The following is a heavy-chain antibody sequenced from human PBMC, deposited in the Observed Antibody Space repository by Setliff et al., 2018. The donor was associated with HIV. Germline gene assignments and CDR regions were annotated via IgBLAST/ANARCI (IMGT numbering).Heavy chain of an antibody. J-gene: IGHJ3*02. V-gene: IGHV1-69*13. CDR3: ARSLRYCSADGCFSGWVYDAFDI. D-gene: IGHD2-15*01. Sequence: SVKVSCKASGGTFSTYVITWVRQAPGQGLEWMGGIIAMFGTTNYAQKFQDRVTITADESTSTAYMELSRLRSEDTAVYYCARSLRYCSADGCFSGWVYDAFDIWGQGTMVTVSS. CDR1: GGTFSTYV. CDR2: IIAMFGTT.